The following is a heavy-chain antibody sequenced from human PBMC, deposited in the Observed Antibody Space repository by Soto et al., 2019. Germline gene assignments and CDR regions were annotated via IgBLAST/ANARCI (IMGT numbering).Heavy chain of an antibody. V-gene: IGHV1-2*02. Sequence: ASVKVSCKASGYTFTDYYMHWVRQAPGQGLEWMGWINPNSGGTNYAQKFQGRVTMTRDTSISTAYMELSRLRSDDTAVYYCARDLGHYYDSSGYFRSWFDPWGQGTLVTVSS. CDR1: GYTFTDYY. J-gene: IGHJ5*01. CDR2: INPNSGGT. D-gene: IGHD3-22*01. CDR3: ARDLGHYYDSSGYFRSWFDP.